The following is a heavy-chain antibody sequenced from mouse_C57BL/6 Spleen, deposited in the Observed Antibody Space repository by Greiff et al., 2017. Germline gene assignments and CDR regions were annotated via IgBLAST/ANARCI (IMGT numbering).Heavy chain of an antibody. Sequence: EVLLVESGGGLVKPGGSLKLSCAASGFTFSDYGMHWVRQAPEKGLEWVAYISSGSSTIYYADTVKGRFTISRDNAKNTQFLQMTSLRSEDTAMDYWASYYGNLYAMDDWGQGTSVTVAS. CDR1: GFTFSDYG. J-gene: IGHJ4*01. CDR2: ISSGSSTI. D-gene: IGHD2-1*01. CDR3: ASYYGNLYAMDD. V-gene: IGHV5-17*01.